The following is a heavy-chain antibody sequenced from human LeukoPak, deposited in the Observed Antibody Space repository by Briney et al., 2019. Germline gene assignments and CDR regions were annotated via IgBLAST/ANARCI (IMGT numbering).Heavy chain of an antibody. CDR1: GGSISSYY. J-gene: IGHJ3*02. CDR3: ARGYCSGGSCYPHAFDI. CDR2: IYYSGST. D-gene: IGHD2-15*01. Sequence: SETLSLTCTVSGGSISSYYWSWIRQPPGKGLEWIGYIYYSGSTNYNPSLKSRVTISVETSKNQFSLKLSSVTAADTAVYYCARGYCSGGSCYPHAFDIWGQGTMVTVSS. V-gene: IGHV4-59*01.